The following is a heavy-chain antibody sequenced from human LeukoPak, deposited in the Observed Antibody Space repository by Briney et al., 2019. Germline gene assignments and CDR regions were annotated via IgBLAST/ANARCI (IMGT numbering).Heavy chain of an antibody. Sequence: QPGRSLRLSCAASGFTFSSYAMHWVRQAPGKGLEWVAVISYDGSNKYYADSVKGRFTISRDNSKNTLYLQMNSLRAEDTAVYYCARDNRYNWNPDITYYFDYWGQGTLVTVSS. CDR3: ARDNRYNWNPDITYYFDY. CDR2: ISYDGSNK. D-gene: IGHD1-20*01. V-gene: IGHV3-30-3*01. J-gene: IGHJ4*02. CDR1: GFTFSSYA.